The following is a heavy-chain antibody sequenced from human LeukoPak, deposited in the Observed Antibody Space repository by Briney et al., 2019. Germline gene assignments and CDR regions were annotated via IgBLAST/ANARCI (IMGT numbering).Heavy chain of an antibody. Sequence: ASVKVSCKASGYTFSSYYMHWVRQAPGHGLEWMGIINPSGGSTSYAQKFQGRVTMTRDTSTSTVYMELSSLRSDDTAVYYCASSRAYSSSWFNFDYWGQGTLVTVSS. D-gene: IGHD6-13*01. V-gene: IGHV1-46*01. CDR1: GYTFSSYY. J-gene: IGHJ4*02. CDR3: ASSRAYSSSWFNFDY. CDR2: INPSGGST.